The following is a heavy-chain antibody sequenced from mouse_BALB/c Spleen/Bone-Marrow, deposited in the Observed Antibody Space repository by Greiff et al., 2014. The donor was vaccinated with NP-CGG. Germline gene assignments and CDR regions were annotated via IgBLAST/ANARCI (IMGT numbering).Heavy chain of an antibody. CDR3: ARYYYGFLDY. CDR2: IWAGGST. J-gene: IGHJ2*01. V-gene: IGHV2-9*02. CDR1: GFSLTSYG. D-gene: IGHD1-2*01. Sequence: QVQLKESGPGLVAPSQSLSITCTVSGFSLTSYGVHWVRQPPGKGLEWLGVIWAGGSTNYNSTLKSRLSISKDNSKSQVFLKMNSLQTDDTAMYYCARYYYGFLDYWGQGTTLTVSS.